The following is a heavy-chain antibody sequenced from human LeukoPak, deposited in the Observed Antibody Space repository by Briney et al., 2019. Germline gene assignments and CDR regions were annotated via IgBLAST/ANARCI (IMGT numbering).Heavy chain of an antibody. J-gene: IGHJ4*02. CDR2: IYTSGST. V-gene: IGHV4-61*02. D-gene: IGHD6-13*01. Sequence: SETLSLTCTVSGGSISSSSYYWGWIRQPAGKGLEWIGRIYTSGSTNYNPSLKSRVTMSVDTSKNQFSLELSSVTAADTAVYYCAKHSSSVRAYFDYWGQGTLVTVSS. CDR3: AKHSSSVRAYFDY. CDR1: GGSISSSSYY.